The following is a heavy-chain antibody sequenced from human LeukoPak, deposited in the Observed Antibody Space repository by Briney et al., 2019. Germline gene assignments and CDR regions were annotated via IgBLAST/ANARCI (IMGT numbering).Heavy chain of an antibody. CDR3: AKNLNGGNTHSDY. V-gene: IGHV3-23*01. Sequence: GGSLRLSCAASGFIFSSYAMNWVGQAPGKGLEWVSTISGGDTSTFYADSVKGRFTISRDNSKNTLYLQMNNLRAEDTAVYYCAKNLNGGNTHSDYWGQGTLVTVSS. CDR1: GFIFSSYA. D-gene: IGHD4-23*01. J-gene: IGHJ4*02. CDR2: ISGGDTST.